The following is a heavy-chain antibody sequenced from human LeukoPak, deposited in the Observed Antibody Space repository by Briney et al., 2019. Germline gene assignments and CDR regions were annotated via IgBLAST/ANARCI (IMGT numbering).Heavy chain of an antibody. Sequence: ASVKVSCKASGYTFTSYGISWVRPAPGQGLEWMGWISAYNGNTNYAQKLQGRVTMTTDTSTSTAYMELRSLRSDDTAVYYCARDSRKSLVAEEPMDVWGKGTTVTVSS. J-gene: IGHJ6*03. D-gene: IGHD2-8*02. CDR2: ISAYNGNT. V-gene: IGHV1-18*01. CDR3: ARDSRKSLVAEEPMDV. CDR1: GYTFTSYG.